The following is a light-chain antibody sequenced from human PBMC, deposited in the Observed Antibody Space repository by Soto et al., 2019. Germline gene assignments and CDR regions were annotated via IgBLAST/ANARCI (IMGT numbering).Light chain of an antibody. CDR1: QSVSSN. CDR3: QQYNTSPRT. V-gene: IGKV3-20*01. CDR2: GAS. J-gene: IGKJ1*01. Sequence: SPATVSLKQGERATLSCRASQSVSSNLAWYQQKPGQAPRLLIYGASNRATGIPDRFSGSGSGTDFTLTISRLEPEDFAVYHCQQYNTSPRTFGQGTNVDI.